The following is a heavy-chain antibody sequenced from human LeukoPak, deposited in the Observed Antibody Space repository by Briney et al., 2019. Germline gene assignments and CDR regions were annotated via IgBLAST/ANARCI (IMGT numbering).Heavy chain of an antibody. V-gene: IGHV3-74*01. Sequence: PGGSLRLSCAASGNYWMHWVHQAPGKGLVWVSHVNSDGSWTSHADSVKGRFTISKDNAKNTVYLQMNNLRTEDTAVYYCVSFYETNWGRGTLVTVSS. J-gene: IGHJ4*02. CDR3: VSFYETN. D-gene: IGHD2-2*01. CDR1: GNYW. CDR2: VNSDGSWT.